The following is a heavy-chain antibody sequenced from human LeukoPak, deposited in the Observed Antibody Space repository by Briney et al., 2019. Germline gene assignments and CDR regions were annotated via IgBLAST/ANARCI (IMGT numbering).Heavy chain of an antibody. J-gene: IGHJ4*02. D-gene: IGHD1-7*01. Sequence: ASVKVSCKASGYTFTGYYMHWVRQAPGQGLEWTGWINPNSGGTNYAQKFQGRVTMTRDTSISTAYMELSRLRSDDTAVYYCARGYNWNYYFDYWGQGTLVTVSS. CDR1: GYTFTGYY. CDR2: INPNSGGT. V-gene: IGHV1-2*02. CDR3: ARGYNWNYYFDY.